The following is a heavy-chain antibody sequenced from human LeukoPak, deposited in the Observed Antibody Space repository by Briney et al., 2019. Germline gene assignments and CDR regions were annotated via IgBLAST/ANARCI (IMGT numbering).Heavy chain of an antibody. D-gene: IGHD4-11*01. CDR2: INPNSGGT. Sequence: ASVKVSCKASGYTFTGYYMHRVRQAPGQGLEWMGWINPNSGGTNYAQKFQGRVTMTRDTSISTAYMELSRLRSDDTAVYYCARVVTTVTTTEDYYYYGMDVWGQGTTVTVSS. CDR3: ARVVTTVTTTEDYYYYGMDV. CDR1: GYTFTGYY. J-gene: IGHJ6*02. V-gene: IGHV1-2*02.